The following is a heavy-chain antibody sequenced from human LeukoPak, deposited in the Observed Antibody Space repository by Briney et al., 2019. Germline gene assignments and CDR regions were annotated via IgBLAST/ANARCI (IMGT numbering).Heavy chain of an antibody. CDR3: AGPHAAARFDY. V-gene: IGHV4-39*01. Sequence: SETLSLTCLVSGDSVSRHPYYWGWVRQPPGKGLEWIGSIFYTGDTYYNPSLKSRVTIFLDASKNQFSLELTSMTVADTALYFCAGPHAAARFDYWGQGALVTVSS. J-gene: IGHJ4*02. CDR2: IFYTGDT. CDR1: GDSVSRHPYY. D-gene: IGHD6-6*01.